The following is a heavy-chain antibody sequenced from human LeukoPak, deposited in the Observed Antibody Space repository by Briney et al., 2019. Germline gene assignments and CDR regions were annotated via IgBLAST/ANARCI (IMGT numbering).Heavy chain of an antibody. CDR1: GFTFSHYW. CDR3: ARDHNVADV. V-gene: IGHV3-7*01. CDR2: LNQDGSVQ. D-gene: IGHD2-8*01. Sequence: GGSLRLSCEASGFTFSHYWMTWYRQAPGKGLEWVSNLNQDGSVQAYGDSVRGRFTISRDNAKNSVYIQMSSLRVEDTAMYYCARDHNVADVWGQGTMVTVSS. J-gene: IGHJ3*01.